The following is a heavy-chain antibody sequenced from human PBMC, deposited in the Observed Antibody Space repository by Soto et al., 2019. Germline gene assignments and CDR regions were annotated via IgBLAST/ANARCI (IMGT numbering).Heavy chain of an antibody. CDR3: AKGVPGIAVAGTGYFQH. D-gene: IGHD6-19*01. CDR2: ISSSSSYI. Sequence: GGSLRLSCGASGFTFSSYSMNWVRQAPGKGLEWVSSISSSSSYIYYADSVKGRFTISRDNAKNSLYLQMNSLRAEDTAVYYCAKGVPGIAVAGTGYFQHWGQGTLVTVSS. V-gene: IGHV3-21*04. CDR1: GFTFSSYS. J-gene: IGHJ1*01.